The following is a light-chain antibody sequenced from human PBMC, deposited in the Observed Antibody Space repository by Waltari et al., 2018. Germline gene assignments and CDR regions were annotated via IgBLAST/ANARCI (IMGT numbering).Light chain of an antibody. Sequence: DIVMTQSPDSLAVSLGESATINCTSSQSVLYSYNSKKHLAWYQQKPGQPPKLLLYWASTRASGAPDRFSGSGSGTDFTLTISSLQAEDVAVYYCHQYYTTPRTFGQGTKVEIK. V-gene: IGKV4-1*01. CDR2: WAS. CDR1: QSVLYSYNSKKH. J-gene: IGKJ1*01. CDR3: HQYYTTPRT.